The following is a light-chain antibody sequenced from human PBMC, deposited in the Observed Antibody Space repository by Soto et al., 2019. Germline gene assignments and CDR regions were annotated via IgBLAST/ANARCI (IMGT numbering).Light chain of an antibody. J-gene: IGKJ5*01. Sequence: EIVLTQSPGTLSLSPGERATLSCRASQSVPRSYLAWYQQKPGQAPRLLIYGTSSRATGIPDRISGSGSGTDFTLTISRLEPEDFAVFYCQQYGSPITFGQGTRLEIK. CDR1: QSVPRSY. CDR3: QQYGSPIT. V-gene: IGKV3-20*01. CDR2: GTS.